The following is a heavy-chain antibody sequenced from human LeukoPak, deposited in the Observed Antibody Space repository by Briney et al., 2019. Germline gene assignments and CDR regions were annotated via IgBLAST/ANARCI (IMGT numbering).Heavy chain of an antibody. V-gene: IGHV3-74*03. Sequence: GGSLRLSCAASGFTFTSYNMHWVRQVSGKGPVWVSRITTGVSTTMYADSVKGRFTISRDNAKNTVHLQMSSLRAEDTAIYYCARGYYGDPVAFDYWGQGTLVTVSS. CDR3: ARGYYGDPVAFDY. D-gene: IGHD3-10*01. CDR2: ITTGVSTT. CDR1: GFTFTSYN. J-gene: IGHJ4*02.